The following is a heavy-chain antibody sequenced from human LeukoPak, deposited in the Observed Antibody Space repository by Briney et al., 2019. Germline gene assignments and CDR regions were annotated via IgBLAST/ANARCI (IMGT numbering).Heavy chain of an antibody. CDR2: INSDGSST. CDR1: GFTFSSYW. D-gene: IGHD5-24*01. Sequence: GGSLRLSCAASGFTFSSYWMHWVRQVPGKGLVWVSRINSDGSSTSYADSVKGRFTISRDNAKNTLYLQMNSLRAEDSAVYYCAREMATSLGKQRDAFDIWGQGTMATVSS. CDR3: AREMATSLGKQRDAFDI. V-gene: IGHV3-74*01. J-gene: IGHJ3*02.